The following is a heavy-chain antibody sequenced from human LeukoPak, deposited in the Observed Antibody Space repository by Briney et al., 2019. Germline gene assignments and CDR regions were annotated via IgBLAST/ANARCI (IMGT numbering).Heavy chain of an antibody. CDR3: TRDGVPAPEEFDY. D-gene: IGHD2-2*01. CDR1: GYTFNAYY. CDR2: IVVDSGAT. Sequence: ASVKVSCKASGYTFNAYYMHWVRQAPGQGLEWMGWIVVDSGATSYAPKFQGRVTMTRDTSISTAYMELSGLRSDDTALYYCTRDGVPAPEEFDYWGQGTLVTVSS. V-gene: IGHV1-2*02. J-gene: IGHJ4*02.